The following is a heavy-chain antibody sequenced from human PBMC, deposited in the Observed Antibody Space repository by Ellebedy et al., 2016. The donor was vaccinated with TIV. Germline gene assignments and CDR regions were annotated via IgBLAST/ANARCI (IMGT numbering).Heavy chain of an antibody. CDR3: ARYIPGIAAAGISVGENWFDP. CDR1: GYTFTSHY. V-gene: IGHV1-46*01. CDR2: INPSGGST. J-gene: IGHJ5*02. Sequence: AASVKVSCKASGYTFTSHYMHWVRQAPGQGLEWMGKINPSGGSTRYAQKFQGRVTMTRDTSTSTVYMELSSLRPEDTAVYYCARYIPGIAAAGISVGENWFDPWGQGTLVTVSS. D-gene: IGHD6-13*01.